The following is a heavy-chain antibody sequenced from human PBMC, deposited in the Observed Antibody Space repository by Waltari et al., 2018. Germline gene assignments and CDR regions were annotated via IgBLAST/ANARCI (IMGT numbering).Heavy chain of an antibody. CDR3: ATSTIFGVVIRDY. J-gene: IGHJ4*02. V-gene: IGHV3-23*01. Sequence: EVQLLESGGGLVQPGGSLRLSCAASGFTFSSYAMSWVRQAPGKGVEWGSAISGSGGSKYYAAYGKGRFTISRDNSKNTLYLQMNSLRAEDTAVYYCATSTIFGVVIRDYWGQGTLVTVSS. D-gene: IGHD3-3*01. CDR1: GFTFSSYA. CDR2: ISGSGGSK.